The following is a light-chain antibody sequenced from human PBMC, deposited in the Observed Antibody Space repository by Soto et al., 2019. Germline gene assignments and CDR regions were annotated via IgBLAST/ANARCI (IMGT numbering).Light chain of an antibody. J-gene: IGLJ2*01. CDR1: SSNIGSTT. CDR2: SNN. CDR3: AAWDDSLNAL. V-gene: IGLV1-44*01. Sequence: QSVLTQPPSASGTPGQRVTISCSGSSSNIGSTTVNWYQQLLGTAPKLLIYSNNQRPSGVPDRFSGSKSGTSASLAISGLQSEDEADYYCAAWDDSLNALFGGGTKLTVL.